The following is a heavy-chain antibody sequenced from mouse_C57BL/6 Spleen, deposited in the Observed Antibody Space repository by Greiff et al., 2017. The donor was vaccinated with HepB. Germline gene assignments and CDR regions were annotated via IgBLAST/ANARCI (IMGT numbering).Heavy chain of an antibody. CDR3: ARRGGLRRGYFDY. D-gene: IGHD2-4*01. V-gene: IGHV1-26*01. CDR2: INPNNGGT. Sequence: VQLQQSGPELVKPGASVKISCKASGYTFTDYYMNWVKQSHGKSLEWIGDINPNNGGTSYNQKFKGKATLTVDKSSSTAYMELRSLTSEDSAVYYCARRGGLRRGYFDYWGQGTTLTVSS. CDR1: GYTFTDYY. J-gene: IGHJ2*01.